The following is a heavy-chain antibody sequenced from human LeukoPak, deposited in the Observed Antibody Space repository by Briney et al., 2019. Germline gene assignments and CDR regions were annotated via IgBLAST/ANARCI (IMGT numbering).Heavy chain of an antibody. D-gene: IGHD6-13*01. CDR3: AREIQGWVAFAIAAAGKGGYYYYYMDV. CDR1: GVSISSYS. Sequence: AEPLSLLCTLSGVSISSYSWRWIRQPPGKGLEWMGYIYYSGSTHYNPPLTSRVTISVDPSKNQFSLKLSSVTAADTAVYYCAREIQGWVAFAIAAAGKGGYYYYYMDVWGKGTTVTVSS. J-gene: IGHJ6*03. CDR2: IYYSGST. V-gene: IGHV4-59*01.